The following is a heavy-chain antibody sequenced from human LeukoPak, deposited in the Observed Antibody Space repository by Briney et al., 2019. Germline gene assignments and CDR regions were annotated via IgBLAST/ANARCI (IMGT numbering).Heavy chain of an antibody. CDR3: AKELYNYGDYGAEGLDV. D-gene: IGHD4-17*01. CDR2: ISYDGSSE. J-gene: IGHJ6*02. CDR1: GFTFGNYG. V-gene: IGHV3-30*18. Sequence: GRSLRLSCAVSGFTFGNYGMHWVRQAPGKGLEWVALISYDGSSEYYAGSVKGRFTISRDNSKITVYLQMNSLKAEDTAVCYCAKELYNYGDYGAEGLDVGGQGTTVTVS.